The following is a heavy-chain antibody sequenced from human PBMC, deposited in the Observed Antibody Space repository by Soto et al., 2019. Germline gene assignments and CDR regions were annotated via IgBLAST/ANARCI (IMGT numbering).Heavy chain of an antibody. CDR1: GYTFSDYY. D-gene: IGHD1-26*01. CDR3: ARGSFYDMDV. CDR2: IKPSVGST. J-gene: IGHJ6*02. Sequence: VASVKVSCKASGYTFSDYYMHWVRQAPGQGLEWMGIIKPSVGSTSHAQKFQGRVTLTTDTSTSAVYMELSSLTSEDTAVYFCARGSFYDMDVWGQGTTVTVSS. V-gene: IGHV1-46*01.